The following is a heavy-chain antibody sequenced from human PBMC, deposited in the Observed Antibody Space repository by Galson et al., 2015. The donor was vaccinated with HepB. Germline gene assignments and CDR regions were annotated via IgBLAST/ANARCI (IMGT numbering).Heavy chain of an antibody. CDR3: TRNVVAPGDVYYHGMDV. Sequence: LRLSCASSGFTFGDYSISWVRQAAGKGLEWVGFVRAKRYGGTIEYAASVKGRFTISRDDSKSIAYLEMSNLETEDTAVYYCTRNVVAPGDVYYHGMDVWGQGTTVIVSS. CDR1: GFTFGDYS. D-gene: IGHD2/OR15-2a*01. V-gene: IGHV3-49*04. J-gene: IGHJ6*02. CDR2: VRAKRYGGTI.